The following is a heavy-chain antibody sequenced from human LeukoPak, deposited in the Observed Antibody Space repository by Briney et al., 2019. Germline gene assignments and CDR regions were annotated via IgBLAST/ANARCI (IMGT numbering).Heavy chain of an antibody. CDR2: INPNSGGT. J-gene: IGHJ4*02. CDR1: GYTFTGYY. CDR3: ARNVAQRSSFGGVIVPLYA. Sequence: GASVKVSCKASGYTFTGYYMHWVRQAPGQGLEWMGWINPNSGGTNYAQKFQGRVTMTRDTSISTVYMELSRLRSDDTAVYYCARNVAQRSSFGGVIVPLYAWGQGTLVTVSS. D-gene: IGHD3-16*02. V-gene: IGHV1-2*02.